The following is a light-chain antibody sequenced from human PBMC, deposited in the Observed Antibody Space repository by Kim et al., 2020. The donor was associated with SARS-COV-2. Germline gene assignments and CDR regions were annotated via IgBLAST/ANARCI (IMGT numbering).Light chain of an antibody. CDR2: YAS. Sequence: AIQLTQSPSSLSASVGDRVTITCRASQDITTALAWYQQKPGNAPKLLIYYASTLQSGVPSRFSGSGSGTDFTLTISSLQPEDFATYYCQQFNNYPKTFGQGTKVEIK. CDR3: QQFNNYPKT. V-gene: IGKV1D-13*01. CDR1: QDITTA. J-gene: IGKJ4*01.